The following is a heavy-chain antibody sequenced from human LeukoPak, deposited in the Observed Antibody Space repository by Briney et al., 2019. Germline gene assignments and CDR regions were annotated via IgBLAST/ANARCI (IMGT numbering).Heavy chain of an antibody. CDR3: ARDRYCSSTSCYGWFDP. D-gene: IGHD2-2*01. CDR2: INPNSGGT. J-gene: IGHJ5*02. CDR1: GYTFTGCY. V-gene: IGHV1-2*02. Sequence: ASVKVSCKASGYTFTGCYMHWVRQAPGQGLEWMGWINPNSGGTNYAQKFQGRVTMTRDTSISTAYMELSRLRSDDTAVYYCARDRYCSSTSCYGWFDPWGQGTLVTVSS.